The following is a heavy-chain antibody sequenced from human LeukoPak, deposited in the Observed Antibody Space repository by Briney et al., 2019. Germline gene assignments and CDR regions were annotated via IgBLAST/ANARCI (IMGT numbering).Heavy chain of an antibody. CDR1: GFTFDDYA. D-gene: IGHD5-24*01. J-gene: IGHJ4*02. Sequence: GGSLRLSCAASGFTFDDYAMHWVRQAPGKGLEWVSLISGDGGSTYYADSVKGRFTISRDNSKNSLYLQMNSLRTEDTALYYCAKTGQRGDGYNSEFDYWGQGTLVTVSS. V-gene: IGHV3-43*02. CDR3: AKTGQRGDGYNSEFDY. CDR2: ISGDGGST.